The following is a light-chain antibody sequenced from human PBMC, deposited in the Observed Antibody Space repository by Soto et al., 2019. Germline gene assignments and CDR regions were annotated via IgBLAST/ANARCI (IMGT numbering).Light chain of an antibody. CDR1: QSVSTK. V-gene: IGKV3-15*01. CDR2: GAS. Sequence: MVMSQSPATLSVTAGERAKMCCRASQSVSTKVAWYQQKPGQAPSLLIYGASTRATGIPARFSGSGSGTEFTLTISSLQSEDFALYYCQQYSNWPPVTFGGGTKVDIK. J-gene: IGKJ4*02. CDR3: QQYSNWPPVT.